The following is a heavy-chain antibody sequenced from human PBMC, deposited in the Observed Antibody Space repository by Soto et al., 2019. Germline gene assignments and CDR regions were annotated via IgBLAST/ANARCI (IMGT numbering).Heavy chain of an antibody. CDR3: ARAVFSSVLYIDF. V-gene: IGHV4-30-2*01. CDR1: GASISTRGYT. Sequence: QLQLQESGSGLVKPSQTLSLTCAISGASISTRGYTWSWIRQPPGKGLEWIGYIYPSGATYYNPSLKSRVTISLETSKNRFSLNVNSATAADTAVYYCARAVFSSVLYIDFWGQGTTVTVSS. D-gene: IGHD3-10*01. CDR2: IYPSGAT. J-gene: IGHJ6*03.